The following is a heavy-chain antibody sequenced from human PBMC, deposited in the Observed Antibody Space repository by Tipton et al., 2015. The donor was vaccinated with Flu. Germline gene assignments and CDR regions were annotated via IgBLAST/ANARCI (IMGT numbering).Heavy chain of an antibody. CDR2: ICHSGST. J-gene: IGHJ4*02. CDR3: AGWTDYFWGNYRTFDY. CDR1: GDSIRSSNYY. Sequence: GLVKPSETLSLTCGVSGDSIRSSNYYWGWIRQPPGKGLEWIGNICHSGSTYDNASLKSRVTISVDRSKNQFSLKLSSVTAAGTAVYYCAGWTDYFWGNYRTFDYWGQGTLVTVSS. V-gene: IGHV4-39*07. D-gene: IGHD3-16*02.